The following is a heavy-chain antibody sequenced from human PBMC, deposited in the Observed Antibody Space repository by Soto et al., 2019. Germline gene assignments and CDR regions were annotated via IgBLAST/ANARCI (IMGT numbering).Heavy chain of an antibody. CDR1: GYTFTSYG. Sequence: QVPLVQSGAEVKKPGASVKVSCKASGYTFTSYGISWVRQAPGQGLEWMGWISAYNGNTNYAQKLQGRVTMTTDTSTSTAYMELRSLRSDDTAVYYCASTYCSGGSCHFNWFDPWGQGTLVTVSS. J-gene: IGHJ5*02. CDR3: ASTYCSGGSCHFNWFDP. D-gene: IGHD2-15*01. CDR2: ISAYNGNT. V-gene: IGHV1-18*01.